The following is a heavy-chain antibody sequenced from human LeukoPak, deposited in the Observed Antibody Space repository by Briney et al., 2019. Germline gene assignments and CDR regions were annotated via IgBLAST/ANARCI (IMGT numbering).Heavy chain of an antibody. Sequence: GTSVKVSCKASGFPFTSSAVQWVRQARGQRLEWIGWIVVGSGNTNYAQKFQERVTITRDMSTSTAYMELSSLRSEDTAVYYCAAEASGGSSYSYFDYWGQGTLVTVSS. CDR2: IVVGSGNT. J-gene: IGHJ4*02. D-gene: IGHD2-15*01. CDR3: AAEASGGSSYSYFDY. CDR1: GFPFTSSA. V-gene: IGHV1-58*01.